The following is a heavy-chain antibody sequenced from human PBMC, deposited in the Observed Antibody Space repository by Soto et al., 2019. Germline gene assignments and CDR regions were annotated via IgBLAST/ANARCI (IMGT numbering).Heavy chain of an antibody. CDR3: VQGRYPTMATPLDH. J-gene: IGHJ4*02. V-gene: IGHV3-9*01. Sequence: EVQLVESGGGLVQPGRSLRLSCAASGFTFDNCGMHWVRQAPGKGLDWVAGISWDSSTIGYADSVKGRFIISRDDAKNSLYLQMDSLRGEDTALYYCVQGRYPTMATPLDHWGQGTQVIVSS. CDR2: ISWDSSTI. D-gene: IGHD2-15*01. CDR1: GFTFDNCG.